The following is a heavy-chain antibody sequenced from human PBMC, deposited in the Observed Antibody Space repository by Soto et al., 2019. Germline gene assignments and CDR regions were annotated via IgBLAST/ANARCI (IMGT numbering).Heavy chain of an antibody. V-gene: IGHV4-39*01. CDR1: GGSISSSSYY. Sequence: SETLSLTCTVSGGSISSSSYYWGWIRQPPGKGLEWIGSIYYSGSTYYNPSLKSRVTISVDTSKNQFSLKLSSVTAADTAVYYCAGNNYDFWSGDDAFDIWGQGTMVT. D-gene: IGHD3-3*01. CDR3: AGNNYDFWSGDDAFDI. CDR2: IYYSGST. J-gene: IGHJ3*02.